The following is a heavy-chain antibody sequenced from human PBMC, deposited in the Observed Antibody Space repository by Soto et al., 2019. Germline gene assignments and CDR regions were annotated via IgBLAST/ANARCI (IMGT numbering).Heavy chain of an antibody. CDR2: IYYSGST. CDR3: TSSPGGITIFGVASNWFDP. D-gene: IGHD3-3*01. V-gene: IGHV4-59*08. J-gene: IGHJ5*02. Sequence: SETLSLTCTVSGGSISSYYWSWIRQPPGKGLEWIGYIYYSGSTNYNPSLKSRVTISVDTSKNQFSLKLSSVTAADTAVYYCTSSPGGITIFGVASNWFDPWGQGTLVTVSS. CDR1: GGSISSYY.